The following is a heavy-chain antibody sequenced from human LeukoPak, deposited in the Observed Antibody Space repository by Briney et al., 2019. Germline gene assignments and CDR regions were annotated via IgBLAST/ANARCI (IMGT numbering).Heavy chain of an antibody. Sequence: SETLSLTCAVSGGSISSGGYSWSWIRQTPGKGLEWIAYIHDSGSTYYNPSLKSRVSISIDTSKNRFSLKLNSVTAADTAVYYCARVVAAAGNNWFDPWGQGTLVTVSS. D-gene: IGHD6-13*01. J-gene: IGHJ5*02. CDR2: IHDSGST. CDR1: GGSISSGGYS. CDR3: ARVVAAAGNNWFDP. V-gene: IGHV4-30-4*07.